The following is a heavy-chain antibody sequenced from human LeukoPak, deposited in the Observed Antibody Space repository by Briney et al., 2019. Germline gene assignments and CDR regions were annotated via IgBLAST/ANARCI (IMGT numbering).Heavy chain of an antibody. CDR1: GDSVSSNSAT. D-gene: IGHD6-13*01. CDR3: ARGDSSTWYFLGAFGT. J-gene: IGHJ3*02. V-gene: IGHV6-1*01. Sequence: SQTLSLTCAISGDSVSSNSATWNWIRQSPSRGLEWLGRTYYRSKWYDDYALSMKSRITINPDTSKNQFSLQLSSVTPEDTAVYYCARGDSSTWYFLGAFGTWGQGTMVTVSS. CDR2: TYYRSKWYD.